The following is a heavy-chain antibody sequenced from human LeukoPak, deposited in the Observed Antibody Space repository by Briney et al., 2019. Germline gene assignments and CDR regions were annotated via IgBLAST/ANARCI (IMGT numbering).Heavy chain of an antibody. Sequence: GASVKVSCKASGYTFTSYAMHWVRQAPGQRLEWMGWINAGNGNTKYSQKFQGRVTITRDTSASTAYMELSSLRSEDTAVYYCAREINFGGWLLQDYFDYWGQGTLVTVSS. CDR1: GYTFTSYA. V-gene: IGHV1-3*01. J-gene: IGHJ4*02. D-gene: IGHD6-19*01. CDR3: AREINFGGWLLQDYFDY. CDR2: INAGNGNT.